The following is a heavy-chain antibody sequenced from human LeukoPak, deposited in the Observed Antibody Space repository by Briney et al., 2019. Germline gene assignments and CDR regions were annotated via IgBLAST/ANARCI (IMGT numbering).Heavy chain of an antibody. CDR2: VSYDGNDN. CDR3: AKGSSGWYYPHFDY. D-gene: IGHD6-19*01. Sequence: PGGYLRLYCAASGFTFSNYGVHWVRQAPGKGLEWVAIVSYDGNDNYYADSVKGRFTISRDNSKNTLYLQMNSLKDEDTAVYYCAKGSSGWYYPHFDYWGQGTLVTVSS. V-gene: IGHV3-30*18. J-gene: IGHJ4*02. CDR1: GFTFSNYG.